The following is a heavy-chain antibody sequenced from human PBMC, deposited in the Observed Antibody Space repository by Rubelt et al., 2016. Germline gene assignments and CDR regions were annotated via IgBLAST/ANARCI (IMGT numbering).Heavy chain of an antibody. J-gene: IGHJ4*02. CDR2: IKHSGST. D-gene: IGHD6-25*01. CDR3: AGGSIAAAWV. V-gene: IGHV4-34*01. Sequence: QVQVQQWGAGLLKPSETLSLTCSVSGGSISSGSYWGWIRQPPGKGLEWIGDIKHSGSTNYNPSLKSRVPTSVDTSKNQLSLMLHSVIDADTAVYYCAGGSIAAAWVWGQGTLVTVSS. CDR1: GGSISSGSY.